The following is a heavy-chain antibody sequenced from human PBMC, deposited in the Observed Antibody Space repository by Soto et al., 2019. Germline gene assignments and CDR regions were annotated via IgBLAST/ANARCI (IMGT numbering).Heavy chain of an antibody. Sequence: QVQLVQSGAEVKKPGSSVKVSCKASGGTFSSYAISWVRQAPGQGLEWMGGIIPIFGTANYAQKFQGRVTITADESKSTAYMELSRLRSEDTAVYYCARVWKDSTPWGWFDPWGQGTLVTVSS. CDR2: IIPIFGTA. CDR1: GGTFSSYA. CDR3: ARVWKDSTPWGWFDP. D-gene: IGHD3-22*01. V-gene: IGHV1-69*01. J-gene: IGHJ5*02.